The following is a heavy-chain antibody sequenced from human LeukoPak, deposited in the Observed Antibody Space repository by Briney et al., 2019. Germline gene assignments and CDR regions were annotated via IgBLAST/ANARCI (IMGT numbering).Heavy chain of an antibody. Sequence: PGESLRLSWAASGFTFSAYGMSWVRQAPGKGLEWVSHISDTVRDTWYANSVKGRFIISRDNSRDTVYLQMSSLRPEDTALYFCAKDNYGGIFASWGQGTLVTVSS. V-gene: IGHV3-23*01. CDR2: ISDTVRDT. D-gene: IGHD4-17*01. J-gene: IGHJ4*02. CDR1: GFTFSAYG. CDR3: AKDNYGGIFAS.